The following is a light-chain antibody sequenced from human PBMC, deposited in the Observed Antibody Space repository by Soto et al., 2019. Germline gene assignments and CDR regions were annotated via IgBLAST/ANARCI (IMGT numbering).Light chain of an antibody. Sequence: IGMTQAPHSLAVSMGERATINCKSSQSVLYSSNNKNYLAWYQQKPGQPPKLLIYWASTRESGVPDRFSGSGSGTDFTLTISSLQAEDVAVYYCQQYDSTPLTFGGGSKVAIK. CDR1: QSVLYSSNNKNY. J-gene: IGKJ4*01. CDR3: QQYDSTPLT. CDR2: WAS. V-gene: IGKV4-1*01.